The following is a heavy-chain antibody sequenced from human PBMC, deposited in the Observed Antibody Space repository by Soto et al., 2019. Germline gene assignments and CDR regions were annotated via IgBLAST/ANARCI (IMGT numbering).Heavy chain of an antibody. CDR2: IYYSGST. V-gene: IGHV4-61*08. J-gene: IGHJ5*02. CDR1: GGSISSGDYY. Sequence: AETLSLTVTVSGGSISSGDYYWCWIRQPPGKGLEWIGYIYYSGSTNYNPSLKSRVTISVDTSKNQFSLRLSSVTAADTAVYYCARSLSIAAAGTRWFDPWGQGTLVTVSS. D-gene: IGHD6-13*01. CDR3: ARSLSIAAAGTRWFDP.